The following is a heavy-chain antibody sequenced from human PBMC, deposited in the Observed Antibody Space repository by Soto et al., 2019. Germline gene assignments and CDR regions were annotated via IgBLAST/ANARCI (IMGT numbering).Heavy chain of an antibody. J-gene: IGHJ6*03. CDR2: IIPILGIA. V-gene: IGHV1-69*04. D-gene: IGHD6-6*01. CDR3: ARESSSSSDYYYYMDV. Sequence: SVKVSCKASGGTFSSYTISWVRQAPGQGLEWMGRIIPILGIANYAQKFQGRVTITADKSTSTAYMELSSLRSEDTAVYYCARESSSSSDYYYYMDVWGKGTTVTVSS. CDR1: GGTFSSYT.